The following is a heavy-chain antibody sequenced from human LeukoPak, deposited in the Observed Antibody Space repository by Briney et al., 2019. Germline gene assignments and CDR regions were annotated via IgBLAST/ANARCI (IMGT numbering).Heavy chain of an antibody. D-gene: IGHD3-3*01. V-gene: IGHV3-23*01. J-gene: IGHJ1*01. CDR1: GFTFTSYA. CDR2: ISGSGGTT. CDR3: AKTFYDFWSGPEYFQH. Sequence: GGSLRLSCAASGFTFTSYAMSWVRQAPGKGLEWVSAISGSGGTTYYADSVKGRLTISRDNSKNTLYLQMNSLRAEDTAVYYCAKTFYDFWSGPEYFQHWGQGTLVTVSS.